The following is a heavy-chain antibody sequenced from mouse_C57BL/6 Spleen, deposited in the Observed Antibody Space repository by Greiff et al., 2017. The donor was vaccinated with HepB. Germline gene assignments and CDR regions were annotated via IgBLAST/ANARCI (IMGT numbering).Heavy chain of an antibody. Sequence: VQVVESGPGLVQPSQSLSITCTVSGFSLTSYGVHWVRQSPGKGLEWLGVIWSGGSTDYNAAFISRLSISKDNSKSQVFFKMNSLQADDTAIYYCARIYYGNYDYFDYWGQGTTLTVSS. D-gene: IGHD2-1*01. CDR3: ARIYYGNYDYFDY. CDR1: GFSLTSYG. V-gene: IGHV2-2*01. CDR2: IWSGGST. J-gene: IGHJ2*01.